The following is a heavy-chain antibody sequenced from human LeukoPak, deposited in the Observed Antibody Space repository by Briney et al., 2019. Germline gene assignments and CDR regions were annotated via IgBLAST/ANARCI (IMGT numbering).Heavy chain of an antibody. Sequence: GGSLRLSCAASGFTFSSYSMNRVRQAPGKGLEWVSSISSSSSYIYYADSVKGRFTISRDNAKNSLYLQMNSLRAEDTAVYYCARDRYYGSGSYYIKFDYWGQGTLVTVSS. D-gene: IGHD3-10*01. J-gene: IGHJ4*02. CDR1: GFTFSSYS. CDR3: ARDRYYGSGSYYIKFDY. CDR2: ISSSSSYI. V-gene: IGHV3-21*01.